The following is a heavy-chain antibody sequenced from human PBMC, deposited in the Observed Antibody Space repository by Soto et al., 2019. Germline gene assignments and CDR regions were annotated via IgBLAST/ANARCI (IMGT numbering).Heavy chain of an antibody. CDR3: AKVAGGLGYFDL. V-gene: IGHV3-23*01. CDR1: GFIFSDYA. D-gene: IGHD3-16*01. Sequence: LRLSCVASGFIFSDYAMTWIRQAPGKGLEWVATISASGGNIEYTDSLKGRFTISRDNSKKTVYLQINGLTADDTAVHYCAKVAGGLGYFDLWGRGTLVTVSS. CDR2: ISASGGNI. J-gene: IGHJ2*01.